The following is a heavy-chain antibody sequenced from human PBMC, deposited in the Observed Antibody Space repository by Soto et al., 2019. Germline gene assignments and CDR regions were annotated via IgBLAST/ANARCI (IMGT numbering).Heavy chain of an antibody. V-gene: IGHV4-30-4*01. Sequence: SETLSLTCTVSGGSISGGDYYWSWIRQPPGKGLEWIGYIYYSGSTYYNPSLKSRVTISVDTSKNQFSLKLSSVTAADTAVYYCPREAPGITGTSWFEPWGQGTLVTVSS. CDR2: IYYSGST. J-gene: IGHJ5*02. CDR3: PREAPGITGTSWFEP. D-gene: IGHD1-7*01. CDR1: GGSISGGDYY.